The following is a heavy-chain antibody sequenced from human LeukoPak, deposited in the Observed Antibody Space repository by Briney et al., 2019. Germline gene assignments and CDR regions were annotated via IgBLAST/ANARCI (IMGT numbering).Heavy chain of an antibody. Sequence: PSETLSLTCAVYGGSFSSYYWSWIRHPPGKGLEWIGEINHSGSTNYNPSLKSRVTISVDTSKNQFSLKLSSVTAADTAVYYCASLLYCSGGSCYSRYFDYWGQGTLVTVSS. J-gene: IGHJ4*02. CDR1: GGSFSSYY. CDR2: INHSGST. CDR3: ASLLYCSGGSCYSRYFDY. D-gene: IGHD2-15*01. V-gene: IGHV4-34*01.